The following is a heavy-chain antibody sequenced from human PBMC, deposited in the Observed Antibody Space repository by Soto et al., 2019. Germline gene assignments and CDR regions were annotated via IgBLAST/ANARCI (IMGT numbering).Heavy chain of an antibody. D-gene: IGHD6-19*01. CDR1: GDTVTNLG. Sequence: QVQLLQSGPEVKKPGTSVKVSCKASGDTVTNLGISWVRQAPGQGLEWMGWISAFNGNTNYAQKFQGRVTMTTETSTRTLYMELRSLRSDDTAVYYCARERAVGLYLDDWGQGTLVTVSS. CDR2: ISAFNGNT. V-gene: IGHV1-18*04. J-gene: IGHJ4*02. CDR3: ARERAVGLYLDD.